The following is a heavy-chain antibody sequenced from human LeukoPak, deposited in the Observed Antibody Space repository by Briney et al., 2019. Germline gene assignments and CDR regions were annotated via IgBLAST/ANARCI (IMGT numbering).Heavy chain of an antibody. J-gene: IGHJ4*02. D-gene: IGHD3-10*01. Sequence: APLKASCKASGYTFTSYGISWVRQAPGQRLECMRWISAYNGNTNSAQKFQGRVTMTRDTSISTAYMELSRLTSDDTAVYYCARARGTYSFDYWGQGALVTVSS. CDR3: ARARGTYSFDY. CDR2: ISAYNGNT. V-gene: IGHV1-18*01. CDR1: GYTFTSYG.